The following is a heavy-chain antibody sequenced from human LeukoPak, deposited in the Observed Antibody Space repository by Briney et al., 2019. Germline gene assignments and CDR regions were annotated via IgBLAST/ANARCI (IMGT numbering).Heavy chain of an antibody. CDR3: TTDHFVLYGSGSPDYFDY. Sequence: AGSLRLSCAASGFTFSNAWMSWVRQAPGKGLEWVGRLKSKTDGGTTDYAARVKGRFTISRDASKNTLYLQMNRLKTEDTAVYYCTTDHFVLYGSGSPDYFDYWGQGTLVTVSS. V-gene: IGHV3-15*01. CDR2: LKSKTDGGTT. D-gene: IGHD3-10*01. CDR1: GFTFSNAW. J-gene: IGHJ4*02.